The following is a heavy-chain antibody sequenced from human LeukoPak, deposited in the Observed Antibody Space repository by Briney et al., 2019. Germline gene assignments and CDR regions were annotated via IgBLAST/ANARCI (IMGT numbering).Heavy chain of an antibody. CDR2: IYTSGST. CDR3: ARDARVLYYYYYMDV. V-gene: IGHV4-4*07. J-gene: IGHJ6*03. CDR1: GVSISTYY. Sequence: SETLSLTCTVSGVSISTYYWSWIRQPAGKGLEWIGRIYTSGSTNYNPSLKSRVTMSVDTSKNQFSLKLSSVTAADTAVYYCARDARVLYYYYYMDVWGKGTTVTISS. D-gene: IGHD4/OR15-4a*01.